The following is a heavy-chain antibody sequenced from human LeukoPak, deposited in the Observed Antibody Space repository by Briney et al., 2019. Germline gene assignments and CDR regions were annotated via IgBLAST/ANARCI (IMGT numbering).Heavy chain of an antibody. CDR2: IHYSGST. D-gene: IGHD3-22*01. CDR1: GGSISSGGYY. V-gene: IGHV4-31*03. CDR3: ARDSSAYNNLDY. J-gene: IGHJ4*02. Sequence: SETLSLTCSVSGGSISSGGYYWRWLRQHPGRGLEWIGYIHYSGSTFNNPSLKSRVTISVDTSKNQFSLRLSSVTAADTAVYYCARDSSAYNNLDYWGQGTLITVSS.